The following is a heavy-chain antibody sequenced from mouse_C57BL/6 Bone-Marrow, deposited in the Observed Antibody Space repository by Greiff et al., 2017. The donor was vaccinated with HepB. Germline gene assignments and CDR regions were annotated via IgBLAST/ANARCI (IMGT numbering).Heavy chain of an antibody. CDR3: AREDITAVVPYAMDY. J-gene: IGHJ4*01. CDR1: GFTFSSYA. V-gene: IGHV5-4*01. D-gene: IGHD1-1*01. Sequence: EVKLMESGGGLVKPGGSLKLSCAASGFTFSSYAMSWVRQTPEKRLEWVATISDGGSYTYYPDNVKGRFTISRDNAKNNLYLQMSHLKSEDTAMYYCAREDITAVVPYAMDYWGQGTSVTVSS. CDR2: ISDGGSYT.